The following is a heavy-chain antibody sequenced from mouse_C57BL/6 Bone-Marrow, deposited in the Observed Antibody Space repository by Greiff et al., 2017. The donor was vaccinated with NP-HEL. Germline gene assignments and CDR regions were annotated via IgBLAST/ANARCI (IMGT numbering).Heavy chain of an antibody. CDR2: IDPEDGET. CDR1: GFTIKDYY. CDR3: ARRRCYGSCHWYFEV. D-gene: IGHD1-1*01. J-gene: IGHJ1*03. Sequence: VQLQQSGAELVKPGASVKLSCTASGFTIKDYYMHWVKQRTEQGLEWIGRIDPEDGETTYAPKFQGKATITADTSSNTAYLQLSSLASGDAAVYYCARRRCYGSCHWYFEVWGTGPTVTVAT. V-gene: IGHV14-2*01.